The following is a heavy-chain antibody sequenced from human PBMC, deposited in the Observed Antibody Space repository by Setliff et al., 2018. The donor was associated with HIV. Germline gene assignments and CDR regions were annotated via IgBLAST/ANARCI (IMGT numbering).Heavy chain of an antibody. CDR3: ASLNSRN. CDR1: SYSITDGNY. V-gene: IGHV4-38-2*01. Sequence: SETLSLTCLVFSYSITDGNYWGWIRQPPGNGLEWIGSLDYTGSTYYKPSLKSLVNISVDTSKNQFSLKLSSVTAADTAVYYCASLNSRNWGQGTLVTVSS. CDR2: LDYTGST. D-gene: IGHD6-13*01. J-gene: IGHJ4*02.